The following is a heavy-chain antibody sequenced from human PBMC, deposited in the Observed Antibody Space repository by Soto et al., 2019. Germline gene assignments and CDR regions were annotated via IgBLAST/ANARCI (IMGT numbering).Heavy chain of an antibody. CDR3: ARGECSSNYCFTRWALDI. Sequence: KTSETLSLTCAVYGGSFSGYYWTWIRQTPGKGLEWIGEIHHSGRTNYNPSLKSRVSISADTSKTQFSLNLTSVTAADTAVYYCARGECSSNYCFTRWALDIWGQGTVVTVSS. J-gene: IGHJ3*02. D-gene: IGHD2-2*01. V-gene: IGHV4-34*01. CDR2: IHHSGRT. CDR1: GGSFSGYY.